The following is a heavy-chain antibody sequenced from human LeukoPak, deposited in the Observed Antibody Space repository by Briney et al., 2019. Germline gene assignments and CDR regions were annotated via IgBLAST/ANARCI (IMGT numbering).Heavy chain of an antibody. J-gene: IGHJ1*01. V-gene: IGHV1-69*02. CDR1: GGTFSSYT. Sequence: SVKVSCKASGGTFSSYTISWVRQAPGQGLEWMGRIIPILGIANYAQKFQGRVTITADKSTSTAYMELSSLRSEDTAVYYCARGHYYDSRGHDSAAESFQHWAQGTLVTVPS. CDR2: IIPILGIA. D-gene: IGHD3-22*01. CDR3: ARGHYYDSRGHDSAAESFQH.